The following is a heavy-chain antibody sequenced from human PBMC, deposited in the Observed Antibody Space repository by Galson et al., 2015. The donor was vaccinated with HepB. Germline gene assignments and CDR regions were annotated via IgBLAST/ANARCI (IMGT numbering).Heavy chain of an antibody. CDR2: ISYDGSNK. CDR3: ARGNSQGSGSYHNYYYYYGMDV. CDR1: GFTFSSYA. V-gene: IGHV3-30*04. Sequence: SLRLSCAASGFTFSSYAMHWVRQAPGKGLEWVAVISYDGSNKYYADSVKGRFTISRDNSKNTLYLQMNSLRAEDTAVYYCARGNSQGSGSYHNYYYYYGMDVWGQGTTVTVSS. J-gene: IGHJ6*02. D-gene: IGHD3-10*01.